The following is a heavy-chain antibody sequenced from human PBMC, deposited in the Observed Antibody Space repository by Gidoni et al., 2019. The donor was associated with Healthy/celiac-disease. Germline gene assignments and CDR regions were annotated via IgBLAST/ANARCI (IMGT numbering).Heavy chain of an antibody. CDR2: IIPIYGTA. CDR3: ACRYCSSTGCYP. Sequence: QVQLVQPGAEVKQPGSSVKVYCQASGGTFSSYPISWVRQAPGQVLEWMAGIIPIYGTANYAQKFQGRVTITADESTSTAYMELGSLRSEDTAVYYCACRYCSSTGCYPWGQGTLVTVSS. V-gene: IGHV1-69*01. D-gene: IGHD2-2*01. J-gene: IGHJ5*02. CDR1: GGTFSSYP.